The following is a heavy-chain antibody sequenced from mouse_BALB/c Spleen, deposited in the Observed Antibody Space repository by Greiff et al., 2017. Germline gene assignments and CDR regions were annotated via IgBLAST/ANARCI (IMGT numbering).Heavy chain of an antibody. Sequence: EVMLVESGGGLVKPVVSLKLSCAASGFTFSSYTMSWVRQTPEKRLEWVATISSGGSYTYYPDSVKGRFTISRDNAKNTLYLQMSSLKSEDTAMYYCTRDYYGSSYGYFDYWGQGTTLTVSS. CDR1: GFTFSSYT. J-gene: IGHJ2*01. D-gene: IGHD1-1*01. CDR3: TRDYYGSSYGYFDY. CDR2: ISSGGSYT. V-gene: IGHV5-6-4*01.